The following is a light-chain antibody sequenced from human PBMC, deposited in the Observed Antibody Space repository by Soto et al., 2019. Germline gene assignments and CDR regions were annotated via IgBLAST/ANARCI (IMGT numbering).Light chain of an antibody. V-gene: IGKV3-15*01. CDR3: HQYNQWPLWT. Sequence: EVVMTQSPVTLSVSPGESATLSCRASQGVRNNLACYQRRPGQAPRLLIYGASTRAAGIPARFSGSGSETEFTLTIRSLQSEDFAVYYCHQYNQWPLWTFGQGTKVDIK. CDR1: QGVRNN. J-gene: IGKJ1*01. CDR2: GAS.